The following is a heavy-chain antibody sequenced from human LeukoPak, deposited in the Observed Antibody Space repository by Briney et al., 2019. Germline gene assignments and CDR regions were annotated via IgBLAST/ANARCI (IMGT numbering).Heavy chain of an antibody. CDR1: GYTFTSYS. D-gene: IGHD1-26*01. CDR2: INPSVGSA. Sequence: ASVKVSCTASGYTFTSYSVHWVRQAPGQGLEWMATINPSVGSAIYAQKFQGRVTVTSDTSTSAVFMELTSLTSDDTAVYYRARRVGTTRTAFDNWGQGTLVTVSS. V-gene: IGHV1-46*01. J-gene: IGHJ4*02. CDR3: ARRVGTTRTAFDN.